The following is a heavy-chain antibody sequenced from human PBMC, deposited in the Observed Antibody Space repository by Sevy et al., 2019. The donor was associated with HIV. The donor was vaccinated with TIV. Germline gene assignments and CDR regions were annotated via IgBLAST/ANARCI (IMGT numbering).Heavy chain of an antibody. J-gene: IGHJ6*02. CDR2: ITSGSSFI. Sequence: GGSLRLSCAASGFTFSSYSMNWVRQAPGRGLEWVSSITSGSSFIFYAGSVKGRFTISRGNAMNSLYLQMNSLRAEGTAVYYCARPTSGMSEYEPLDNARFYGMDVWGPGTTVTVSS. D-gene: IGHD1-20*01. CDR3: ARPTSGMSEYEPLDNARFYGMDV. CDR1: GFTFSSYS. V-gene: IGHV3-21*01.